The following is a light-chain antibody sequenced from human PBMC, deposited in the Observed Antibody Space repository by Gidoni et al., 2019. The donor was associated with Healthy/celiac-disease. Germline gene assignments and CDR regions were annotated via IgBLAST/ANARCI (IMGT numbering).Light chain of an antibody. CDR1: QSISSY. Sequence: ESQMTQSPSSLSASVSDMVTITCRASQSISSYFNWYQQKPGTAPKLLIYAASRLQSGVPSRFSGSGAGTYFTPTISSLPPDYFATYYRQLSYSPPLTFGGGTKLEIK. V-gene: IGKV1-39*01. CDR3: QLSYSPPLT. CDR2: AAS. J-gene: IGKJ4*01.